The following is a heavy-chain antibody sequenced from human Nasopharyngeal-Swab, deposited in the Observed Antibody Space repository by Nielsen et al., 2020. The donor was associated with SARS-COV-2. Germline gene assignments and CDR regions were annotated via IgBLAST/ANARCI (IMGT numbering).Heavy chain of an antibody. CDR1: GGSISSGNYY. V-gene: IGHV4-61*01. CDR2: IYYSGST. D-gene: IGHD5-18*01. J-gene: IGHJ4*02. Sequence: SETLSLTCTVSGGSISSGNYYWSWIRQPPGKGLEWIGYIYYSGSTNYNPSLKSRVTISVDTSKNQFSLKLSSVTAADTAVYYCAILFSYGYPPNFDYWGQGTLVTVSS. CDR3: AILFSYGYPPNFDY.